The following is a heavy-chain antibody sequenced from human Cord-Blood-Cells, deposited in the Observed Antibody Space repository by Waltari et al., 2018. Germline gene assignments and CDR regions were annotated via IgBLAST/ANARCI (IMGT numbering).Heavy chain of an antibody. CDR3: ASPHGP. J-gene: IGHJ5*02. CDR2: IRSSSNYT. CDR1: GFTFSDYY. Sequence: QVQLVESGGGWVKPGGSLRLSCAASGFTFSDYYVSGIRQASGRGVKWVSYIRSSSNYTNYAESVKGRCTISRDNAKNSLYLQMNSLRAEDTAVYYCASPHGPWGQGTLVTVSS. V-gene: IGHV3-11*05.